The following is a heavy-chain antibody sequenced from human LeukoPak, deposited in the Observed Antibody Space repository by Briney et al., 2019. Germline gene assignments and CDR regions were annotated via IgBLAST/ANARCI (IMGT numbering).Heavy chain of an antibody. CDR1: GFTFSTYY. CDR3: ARSFWGSYSDF. V-gene: IGHV3-74*01. D-gene: IGHD3-16*01. J-gene: IGHJ4*02. Sequence: GGSLRLSCAASGFTFSTYYMHWVRQAPGKGLVWVARINADGSNTNYADSVKGRFTLSRDNAKSTLYLQMNSLRAEDTAVYYCARSFWGSYSDFWGQGTLVTVSS. CDR2: INADGSNT.